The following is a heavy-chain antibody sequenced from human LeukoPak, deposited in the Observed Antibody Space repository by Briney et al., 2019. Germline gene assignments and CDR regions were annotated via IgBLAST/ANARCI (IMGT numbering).Heavy chain of an antibody. D-gene: IGHD3-22*01. CDR3: ARGEITMIVGAVDY. J-gene: IGHJ4*02. Sequence: ASVKVSCKASGYTFTGYYMHCVRQAPGQGLEWMGWINPNSGGTNYAQKFQGRVTMTRDTSISTAYMELSRLRSDDTAVYYCARGEITMIVGAVDYWGQGTLVTVSS. CDR1: GYTFTGYY. V-gene: IGHV1-2*02. CDR2: INPNSGGT.